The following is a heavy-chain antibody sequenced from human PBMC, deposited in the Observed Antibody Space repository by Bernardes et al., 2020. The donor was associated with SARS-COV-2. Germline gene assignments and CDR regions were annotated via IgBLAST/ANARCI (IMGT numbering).Heavy chain of an antibody. V-gene: IGHV3-74*01. J-gene: IGHJ4*02. CDR1: GFSVSAYW. D-gene: IGHD2-21*01. Sequence: GGSLRLSCAASGFSVSAYWMHWVRQVPREGLVWVSRINEDGSVINYADSVKGRFTIFRDIADNTLYLQMNNLRVEDTAVYYCARDFGGNSDYWGQGTLVTVSS. CDR3: ARDFGGNSDY. CDR2: INEDGSVI.